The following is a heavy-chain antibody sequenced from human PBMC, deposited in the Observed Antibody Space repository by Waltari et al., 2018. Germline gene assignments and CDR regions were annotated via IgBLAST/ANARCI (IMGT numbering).Heavy chain of an antibody. CDR2: IRWNSGSI. J-gene: IGHJ6*02. D-gene: IGHD2-15*01. CDR1: GFTFDDDA. CDR3: AKDYCSGGSCYYYYGMDV. V-gene: IGHV3-9*01. Sequence: EVQLVGSGGGLVQPGRSLRLSCAASGFTFDDDAMHGSGQAPGKGLEWVIGIRWNSGSIGYADSVKGRFTISRDNAKNSLYLQMNSLRAEDTALYYCAKDYCSGGSCYYYYGMDVWGQGTTVTVSS.